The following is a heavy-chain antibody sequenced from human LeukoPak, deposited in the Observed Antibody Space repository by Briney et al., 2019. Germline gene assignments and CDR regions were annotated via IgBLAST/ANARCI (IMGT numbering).Heavy chain of an antibody. J-gene: IGHJ5*02. V-gene: IGHV1-18*01. CDR3: ARITHDFWSGYYMPDDP. Sequence: ASVKVSCKASGYTFTNYGISWVREAPGQGLEWMGWISIYNGNTDYAQKLRGRVTMTTDTSTSTAYMELRSLRSEDTAVYYCARITHDFWSGYYMPDDPWGQGTLVTVSS. D-gene: IGHD3-3*01. CDR2: ISIYNGNT. CDR1: GYTFTNYG.